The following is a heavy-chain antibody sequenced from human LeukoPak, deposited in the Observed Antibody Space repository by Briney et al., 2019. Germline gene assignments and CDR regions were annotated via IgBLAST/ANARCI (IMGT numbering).Heavy chain of an antibody. Sequence: PSETLSLTCTVSGGSISSYYWSWIRQPAGKGLEWTGRIYTSGSTNYNPSLKSRVTMSVDTSKNQFSLKLSSVTAADTAVYYCARVGYCSGGSCFAEGFFDYWGQGTLVTVSS. CDR2: IYTSGST. V-gene: IGHV4-4*07. CDR1: GGSISSYY. D-gene: IGHD2-15*01. CDR3: ARVGYCSGGSCFAEGFFDY. J-gene: IGHJ4*02.